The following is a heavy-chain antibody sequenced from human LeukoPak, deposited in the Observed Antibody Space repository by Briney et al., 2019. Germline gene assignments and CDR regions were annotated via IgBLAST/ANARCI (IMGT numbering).Heavy chain of an antibody. CDR3: ARDDSSGATFDY. D-gene: IGHD3-22*01. V-gene: IGHV3-21*01. CDR1: GFTFSSYS. J-gene: IGHJ4*02. CDR2: ISSSSSYI. Sequence: GGSLRLSCAASGFTFSSYSMNWVRQAPGKGLEWVSSISSSSSYIYYADSVKGRFTISRDNAKNSLYLQMNSLRAEDTAVYYCARDDSSGATFDYWGQGTLVTVSS.